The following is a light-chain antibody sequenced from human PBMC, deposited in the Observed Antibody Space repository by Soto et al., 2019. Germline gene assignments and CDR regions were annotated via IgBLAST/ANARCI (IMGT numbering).Light chain of an antibody. Sequence: DIQVTQYPSSLSASVGDRVTITCRASQGIKNYLAWHQQKPGEIPKLLIYAASTLESGIPPRFSGSGSGTDFTLTINNLQPEDVATYYCQRYYNAPFTFGGGTKVDIK. CDR3: QRYYNAPFT. CDR1: QGIKNY. CDR2: AAS. V-gene: IGKV1-27*01. J-gene: IGKJ4*01.